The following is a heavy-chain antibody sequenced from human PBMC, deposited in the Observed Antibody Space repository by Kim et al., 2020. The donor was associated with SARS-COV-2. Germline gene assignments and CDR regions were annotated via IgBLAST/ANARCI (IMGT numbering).Heavy chain of an antibody. Sequence: SETLSLTCTVSGGSISSGGYYWSWIRQHPGKGLEWIGYIYYSGSTYYNPSLKSRVTISVDTSKNQFSLKLSSVTAADTAVYYCARDIPVATIKRGYYYYGMDVWGQGTTVTVSS. CDR2: IYYSGST. J-gene: IGHJ6*02. CDR3: ARDIPVATIKRGYYYYGMDV. D-gene: IGHD5-12*01. CDR1: GGSISSGGYY. V-gene: IGHV4-31*03.